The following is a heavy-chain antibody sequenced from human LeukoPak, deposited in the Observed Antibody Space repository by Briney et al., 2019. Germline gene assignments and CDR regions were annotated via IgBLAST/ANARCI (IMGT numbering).Heavy chain of an antibody. J-gene: IGHJ4*02. Sequence: ASVKVSCKTSGYTFTSYDINWVRQATGQGLEWLGWMSPNNGDTGYAQKFQGRVTMTRDTSTNTAYMELSALTSEDTAVYYCARNRPPTGDFIFWGQGALVTVSS. D-gene: IGHD7-27*01. CDR3: ARNRPPTGDFIF. V-gene: IGHV1-8*01. CDR2: MSPNNGDT. CDR1: GYTFTSYD.